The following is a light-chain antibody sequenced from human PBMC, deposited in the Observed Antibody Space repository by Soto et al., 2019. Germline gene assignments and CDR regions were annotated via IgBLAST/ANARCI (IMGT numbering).Light chain of an antibody. CDR2: DAS. J-gene: IGKJ5*01. CDR1: QSVGSY. V-gene: IGKV3-11*01. Sequence: EILLTQSPVTLSLSPGERATLSCRASQSVGSYLAWYQHKLGQAPRLLIYDASKRATGIPARFSGSGSGTDFTLTISSLEPEDFALYYCQQRNNWPITFGQGTRLEIK. CDR3: QQRNNWPIT.